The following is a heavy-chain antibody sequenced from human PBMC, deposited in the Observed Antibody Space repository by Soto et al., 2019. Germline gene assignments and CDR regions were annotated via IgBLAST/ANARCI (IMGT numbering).Heavy chain of an antibody. J-gene: IGHJ4*02. V-gene: IGHV1-69*02. CDR2: IIPILGIA. Sequence: QVQLVQSGAEVKKPGSSVKVYCKASGGTFSSYTISWVRQAPGQGLEWMGRIIPILGIANYAQKFQGRVTITADKSTSTAYMELSSLRSEDTDVYYCASREQWLAHDYWGQGTLVTVSS. CDR3: ASREQWLAHDY. D-gene: IGHD6-19*01. CDR1: GGTFSSYT.